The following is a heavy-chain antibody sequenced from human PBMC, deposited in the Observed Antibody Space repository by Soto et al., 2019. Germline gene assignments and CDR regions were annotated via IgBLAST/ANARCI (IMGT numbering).Heavy chain of an antibody. CDR1: GYTFTSYA. CDR3: ARDRRSYCGGDCCLSY. J-gene: IGHJ4*02. D-gene: IGHD2-21*02. V-gene: IGHV1-3*01. Sequence: ASVKVSCKASGYTFTSYAMHWVRQAPGQRLEWMGWINAGNGNTKYSQKFQGRVTITRDTSASTAYMELSSLRSEDTAVYYCARDRRSYCGGDCCLSYWGQGTLVTVSS. CDR2: INAGNGNT.